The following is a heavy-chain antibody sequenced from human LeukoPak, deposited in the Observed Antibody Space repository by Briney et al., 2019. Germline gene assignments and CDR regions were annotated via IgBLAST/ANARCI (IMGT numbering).Heavy chain of an antibody. Sequence: GGSLRLSCAASGFTFSSYSMNWVRQAPGKGLEWVSSISSSSSYIYYADSVKGRFTISRDNAKNSLYLQMNSLRAEDTAVYYCARDGAGYKFDYWGQGTLVTVSS. D-gene: IGHD3-9*01. CDR3: ARDGAGYKFDY. CDR1: GFTFSSYS. V-gene: IGHV3-21*01. J-gene: IGHJ4*02. CDR2: ISSSSSYI.